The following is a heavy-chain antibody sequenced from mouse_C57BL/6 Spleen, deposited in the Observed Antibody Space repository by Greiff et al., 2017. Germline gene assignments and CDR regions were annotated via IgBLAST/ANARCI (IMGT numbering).Heavy chain of an antibody. D-gene: IGHD1-1*01. CDR2: IWWDDDK. CDR1: GFSLSTFGMG. V-gene: IGHV8-8*01. J-gene: IGHJ4*01. CDR3: ARRLYYYGSSGSYAMDN. Sequence: QVTLKESGPGILQPSQTLSLTCSFSGFSLSTFGMGVGWIRQPSGKGLEWLAHIWWDDDKYYNPALKSRLTISKDTSKNQVFLKISNVDTADTATYYSARRLYYYGSSGSYAMDNWGQVTSVTVSS.